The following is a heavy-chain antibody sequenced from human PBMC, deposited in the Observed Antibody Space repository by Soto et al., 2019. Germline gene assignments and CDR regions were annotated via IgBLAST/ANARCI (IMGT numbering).Heavy chain of an antibody. D-gene: IGHD2-2*01. CDR3: ARGSYCSRSSCYQPYTGFDP. CDR1: GGSFSDYY. V-gene: IGHV4-34*01. Sequence: KPSETLSLTCVVYGGSFSDYYWSWIRQPPGKGLEWIGEIKHSGTTNYNLSLRSRVTISVDTSKNQFSLKLSSVTAADTAVYYCARGSYCSRSSCYQPYTGFDPWGQGTLVTVSS. CDR2: IKHSGTT. J-gene: IGHJ5*02.